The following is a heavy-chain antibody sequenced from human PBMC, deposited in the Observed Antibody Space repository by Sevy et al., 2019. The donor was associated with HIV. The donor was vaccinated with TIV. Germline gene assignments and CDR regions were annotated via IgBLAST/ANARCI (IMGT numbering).Heavy chain of an antibody. J-gene: IGHJ4*02. CDR1: GYTFTSYG. Sequence: ASVKVSCKASGYTFTSYGISWVRQAPGQGLEWMGWISAYNGNTNYAQKLQGRDTMTTDTSTSTAYMELRSLRSDDTAVYYCARADSSSWPPGFDYWGQGTLVTVSS. D-gene: IGHD6-13*01. CDR2: ISAYNGNT. V-gene: IGHV1-18*01. CDR3: ARADSSSWPPGFDY.